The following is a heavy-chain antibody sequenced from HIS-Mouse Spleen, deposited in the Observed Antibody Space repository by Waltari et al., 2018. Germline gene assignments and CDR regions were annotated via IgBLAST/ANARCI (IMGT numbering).Heavy chain of an antibody. CDR3: ARWLRNYYGSGSYYFDY. Sequence: GQGLEWMGGIIPIFGTANYAQKFQGRVTITADESTSTAYMELSSLRSEDTAVYYCARWLRNYYGSGSYYFDYWGQGTLVTVSS. D-gene: IGHD3-10*01. V-gene: IGHV1-69*01. CDR2: IIPIFGTA. J-gene: IGHJ4*02.